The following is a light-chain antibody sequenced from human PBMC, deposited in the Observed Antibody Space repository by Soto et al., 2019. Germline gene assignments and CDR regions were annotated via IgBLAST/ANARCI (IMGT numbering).Light chain of an antibody. V-gene: IGKV3-20*01. Sequence: EIVLTQSPGTLSLSPGERATLSCRASQGVSSSYLAWNQQKPGQAPRLLIYGVSSMATCIPDRFSGSGSGTDFTLTISRLEPDDFAVYYCQQYGSSPLYTFGHGTKLEIK. J-gene: IGKJ2*01. CDR2: GVS. CDR1: QGVSSSY. CDR3: QQYGSSPLYT.